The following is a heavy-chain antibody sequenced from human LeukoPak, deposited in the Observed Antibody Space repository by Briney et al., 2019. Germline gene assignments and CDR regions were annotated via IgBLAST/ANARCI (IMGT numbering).Heavy chain of an antibody. CDR1: GFTFSTCA. V-gene: IGHV3-30*04. CDR2: MSYDGNTK. J-gene: IGHJ4*02. Sequence: GRSLRLSCAASGFTFSTCAMHWVRQAPGEGLEWVAVMSYDGNTKYYADSMKGRFTISRDNSKNTLYLQMNSLRAEDTAVYYCARVFRHTHHGDPLDCWGQGTLVTVSS. CDR3: ARVFRHTHHGDPLDC. D-gene: IGHD3/OR15-3a*01.